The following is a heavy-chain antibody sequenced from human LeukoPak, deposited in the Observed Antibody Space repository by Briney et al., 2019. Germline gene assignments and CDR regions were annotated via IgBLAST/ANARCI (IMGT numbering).Heavy chain of an antibody. CDR3: ARGSLTGYYGPFDC. D-gene: IGHD3-9*01. CDR1: GFTFSSYS. J-gene: IGHJ4*02. V-gene: IGHV3-21*01. CDR2: ISSSSSYI. Sequence: GGSLRLSCAASGFTFSSYSMNWVRQAPGKGLEWVSSISSSSSYIYYADSVKGRFTISSDNAKNSLYLQMNSLRAEDTAVYYCARGSLTGYYGPFDCWGQGTLVTVSS.